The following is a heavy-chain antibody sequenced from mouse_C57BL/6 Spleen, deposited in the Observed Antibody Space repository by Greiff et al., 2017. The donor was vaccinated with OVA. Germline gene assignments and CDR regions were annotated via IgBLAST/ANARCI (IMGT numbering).Heavy chain of an antibody. D-gene: IGHD1-1*01. CDR1: GYTFTSYW. V-gene: IGHV1-64*01. J-gene: IGHJ4*01. Sequence: QVQLQQPGAELVKPGASVKLSCKASGYTFTSYWMHWVKQRPGHGLEWIGMIHPNSGSTNYNEKFKSKATLTVDKSSSTADMQLSSLTSEDSAVYYCARRWSNYVDYYAMDYWGQGTSVTVSS. CDR2: IHPNSGST. CDR3: ARRWSNYVDYYAMDY.